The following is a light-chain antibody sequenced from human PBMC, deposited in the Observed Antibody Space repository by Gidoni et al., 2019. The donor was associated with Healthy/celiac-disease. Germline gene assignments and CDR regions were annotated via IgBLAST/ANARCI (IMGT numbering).Light chain of an antibody. V-gene: IGKV3-15*01. CDR1: QIVSNN. J-gene: IGKJ2*01. CDR2: GSS. CDR3: QQYNDLPYI. Sequence: EVVMTQSPATLSVSPGERATLSCWASQIVSNNLVCYQQKPGQPPRLLIYGSSTSATGIPARFSSSGSAADFTLTISRLHSEYFAVYYCQQYNDLPYIFGLGTKLEIK.